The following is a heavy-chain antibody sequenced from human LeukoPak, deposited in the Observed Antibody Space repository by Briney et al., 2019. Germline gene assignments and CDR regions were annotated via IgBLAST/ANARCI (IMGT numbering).Heavy chain of an antibody. CDR3: ARANRGYDSDYFEY. Sequence: GGSLRLSCAASGFTFSSYNMNWVRLAPGKGLEWVSSISGSSSYIYYADSVKGRFTISRDNAKNSLDLQKNSLRAEDTAVYYCARANRGYDSDYFEYWGQGTLVTVSS. V-gene: IGHV3-21*01. CDR2: ISGSSSYI. D-gene: IGHD5-12*01. J-gene: IGHJ4*02. CDR1: GFTFSSYN.